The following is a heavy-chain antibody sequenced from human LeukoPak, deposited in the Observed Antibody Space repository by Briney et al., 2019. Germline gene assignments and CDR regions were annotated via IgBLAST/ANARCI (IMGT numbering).Heavy chain of an antibody. Sequence: SQTLSLTCAVSGGFIRGGNHYWSWIRQPAGKGLEWIGRIYNSGTTDHNPSLKSRVTISVDTSKNHFSLKLTSVTAADTAVYYCARGGDGYNYFDYWGQGTLVTVSS. CDR3: ARGGDGYNYFDY. V-gene: IGHV4-61*02. CDR2: IYNSGTT. D-gene: IGHD5-24*01. J-gene: IGHJ4*02. CDR1: GGFIRGGNHY.